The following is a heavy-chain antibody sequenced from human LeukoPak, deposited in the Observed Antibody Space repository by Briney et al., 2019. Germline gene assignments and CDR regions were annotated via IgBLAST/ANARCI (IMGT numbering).Heavy chain of an antibody. CDR3: ARRYGSGSNYYMDV. J-gene: IGHJ6*03. Sequence: GGSLRLSCAASGFTFSSYEMNWVRQAPGKGLEWVSYISSSGSTIYYADSVKGRFTISRDNAKNTLYLQMNSLRAEDTAVYYCARRYGSGSNYYMDVWGKGTTVTVSS. CDR1: GFTFSSYE. V-gene: IGHV3-48*03. D-gene: IGHD3-10*01. CDR2: ISSSGSTI.